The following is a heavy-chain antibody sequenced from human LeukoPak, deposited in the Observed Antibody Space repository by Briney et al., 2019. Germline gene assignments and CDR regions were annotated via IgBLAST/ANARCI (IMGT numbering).Heavy chain of an antibody. D-gene: IGHD6-19*01. Sequence: SETLSLTCTVSGGSISSSSYWWGWIRQPPGKGLEWIGSIYYSGSTYYSPSLKSRLTLSVDTSKNQFSLKLSSVTAADTAVYYCASRSQSSGWYYDYWGQGTLVTVSS. V-gene: IGHV4-39*01. CDR1: GGSISSSSYW. J-gene: IGHJ4*02. CDR3: ASRSQSSGWYYDY. CDR2: IYYSGST.